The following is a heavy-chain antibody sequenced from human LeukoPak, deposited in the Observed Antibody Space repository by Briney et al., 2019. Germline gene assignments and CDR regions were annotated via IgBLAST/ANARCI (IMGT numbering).Heavy chain of an antibody. CDR2: IKNDGSDK. D-gene: IGHD5-12*01. CDR3: VNLGYSD. V-gene: IGHV3-7*01. Sequence: GGSLRLSCEASGFSFSAAWMTWVRQAPGKGLEWVATIKNDGSDKYYVDSVKGRFTLSRDNAKNLVYLQMNSLRVEDTVVYYCVNLGYSDGGQGTLVTVSS. J-gene: IGHJ4*02. CDR1: GFSFSAAW.